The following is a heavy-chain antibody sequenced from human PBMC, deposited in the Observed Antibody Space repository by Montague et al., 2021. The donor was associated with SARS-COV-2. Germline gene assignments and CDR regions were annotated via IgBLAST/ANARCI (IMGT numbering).Heavy chain of an antibody. J-gene: IGHJ4*02. CDR1: GGSFSVYY. CDR2: INHSGST. V-gene: IGHV4-34*01. Sequence: SETLSLTCAVYGGSFSVYYWSWIRQPPGKGLEWMGEINHSGSTNYNPSLKSRVTISVDTSTNQVSLELNSVTTSDTAVYYCARHALRYCIRANCSPVGAIDFWGQGILVTVSS. D-gene: IGHD2-15*01. CDR3: ARHALRYCIRANCSPVGAIDF.